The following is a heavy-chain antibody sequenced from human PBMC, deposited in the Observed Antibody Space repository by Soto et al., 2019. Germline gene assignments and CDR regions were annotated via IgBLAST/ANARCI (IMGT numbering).Heavy chain of an antibody. V-gene: IGHV6-1*01. Sequence: SQTLSLTCAISGDSVSSNSAAWNWIRQSPSRGLEWLGRTYYRSKWYNDHAVSVKSRITINPDTSKNQFSLQLNSVTPEDTAVYYCARGRIAAAGIVHDYYYCYMDVWGKGTTVTVSS. J-gene: IGHJ6*03. CDR3: ARGRIAAAGIVHDYYYCYMDV. D-gene: IGHD6-13*01. CDR2: TYYRSKWYN. CDR1: GDSVSSNSAA.